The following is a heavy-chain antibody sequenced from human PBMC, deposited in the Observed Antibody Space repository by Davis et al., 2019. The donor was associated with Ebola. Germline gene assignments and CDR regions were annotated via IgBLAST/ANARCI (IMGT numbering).Heavy chain of an antibody. Sequence: AASVKVSCKASGYSFTYRYLHWVRLAPGHALEWMGWITPFHGNTNYAQKFQDRVTITRDRSMNTAYMELSSLRSEDTAMYYCASTPSYGSNSYMDVWAKGTTVTVSS. D-gene: IGHD6-13*01. J-gene: IGHJ6*03. CDR1: GYSFTYRY. CDR3: ASTPSYGSNSYMDV. V-gene: IGHV1-45*02. CDR2: ITPFHGNT.